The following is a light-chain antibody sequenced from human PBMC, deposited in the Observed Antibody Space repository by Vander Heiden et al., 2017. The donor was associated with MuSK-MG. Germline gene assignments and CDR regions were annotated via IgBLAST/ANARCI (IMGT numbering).Light chain of an antibody. Sequence: EIVLTQSPATMSLSPGERATLSCRASQRVSSYLAWYQQKPGQAPRRLIYDASNRATGITARFSGSGDGTDFTITISSREPEDFAVYYCQQHSNWPHFTFGHGTKVDIK. CDR1: QRVSSY. CDR2: DAS. V-gene: IGKV3-11*01. J-gene: IGKJ3*01. CDR3: QQHSNWPHFT.